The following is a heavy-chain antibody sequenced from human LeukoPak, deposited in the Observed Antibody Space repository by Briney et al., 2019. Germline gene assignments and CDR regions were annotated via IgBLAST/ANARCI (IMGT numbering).Heavy chain of an antibody. Sequence: GGSLRLSCAASGFTFSSYWMSWVRQAPGKGLEWVANIKQDGSEKYYVDSVKGRFTISRDNAKNSLYLQMNSLRAEDTAVYYCAKVTRDDFWSGYFSFDYWGQGTLVTVSS. D-gene: IGHD3-3*01. J-gene: IGHJ4*02. CDR2: IKQDGSEK. V-gene: IGHV3-7*01. CDR3: AKVTRDDFWSGYFSFDY. CDR1: GFTFSSYW.